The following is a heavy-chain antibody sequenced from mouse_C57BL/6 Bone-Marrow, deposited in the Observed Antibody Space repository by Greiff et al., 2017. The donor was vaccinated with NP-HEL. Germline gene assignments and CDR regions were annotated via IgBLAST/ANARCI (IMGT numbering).Heavy chain of an antibody. V-gene: IGHV3-6*01. CDR1: GYSITSGYY. Sequence: EVQVVESGPGLVKPSQSLSLTCSVTGYSITSGYYWNWIRQFPGNKLEWMGYISYDGSNNYNPSLKNRISITRDTSKNQFFLKLNSVTTEDTATYYCARPMIRYWYFDVWGTGTTVTVSS. D-gene: IGHD2-4*01. CDR2: ISYDGSN. CDR3: ARPMIRYWYFDV. J-gene: IGHJ1*03.